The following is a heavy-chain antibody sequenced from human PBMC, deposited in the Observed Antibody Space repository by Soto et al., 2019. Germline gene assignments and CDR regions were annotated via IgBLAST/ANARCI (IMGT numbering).Heavy chain of an antibody. CDR2: ISYDGSNK. CDR1: GFTFSSYA. J-gene: IGHJ3*02. D-gene: IGHD3-3*01. Sequence: QVQLVESGGGVVQPGRSLRLSCAASGFTFSSYAMHWVRQAPGKGLEWVAVISYDGSNKYYADSVKGRFTISRDNSKNTLYLQTNSLRAEDTAVYYCARDPEWLLFGFSAFDIWGQGTMVTVSS. V-gene: IGHV3-30-3*01. CDR3: ARDPEWLLFGFSAFDI.